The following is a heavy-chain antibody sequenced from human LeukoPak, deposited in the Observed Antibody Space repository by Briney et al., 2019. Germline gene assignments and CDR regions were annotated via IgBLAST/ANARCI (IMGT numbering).Heavy chain of an antibody. CDR2: IIPVFDTA. V-gene: IGHV1-69*05. D-gene: IGHD2-21*02. Sequence: ASVKVSCKASGDTFSNYDVTWVRQAPGQGLEWMGRIIPVFDTAKYAQNFQGRVTITTDESTSTAYMELSSLRSEDTAVYYCARDPEGGGDSPTDYWGQGTLVTVSS. CDR1: GDTFSNYD. J-gene: IGHJ4*02. CDR3: ARDPEGGGDSPTDY.